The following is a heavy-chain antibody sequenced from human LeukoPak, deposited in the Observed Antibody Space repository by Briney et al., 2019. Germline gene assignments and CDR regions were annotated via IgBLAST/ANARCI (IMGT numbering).Heavy chain of an antibody. Sequence: ASVMVSCKASGGTFSSYAISWVRQALGQGLEWMGGIIPIFGTANYAQKFQGRVTITADESTSTAYMELSSLRAEDTAVYYCAREGACDCFDYWGQGTLVTVSS. V-gene: IGHV1-69*13. J-gene: IGHJ4*02. CDR3: AREGACDCFDY. CDR2: IIPIFGTA. D-gene: IGHD2-21*02. CDR1: GGTFSSYA.